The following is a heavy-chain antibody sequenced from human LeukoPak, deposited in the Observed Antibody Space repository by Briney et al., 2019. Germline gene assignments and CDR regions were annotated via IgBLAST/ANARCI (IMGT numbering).Heavy chain of an antibody. D-gene: IGHD3-3*01. CDR3: ARTPSWSGYSLSPDYYYYGMDV. Sequence: SVKVSCKASGGTFSSYAISWVRQAPGQGLEWMGRIIPILGIANYAQKFQGRVTITADKSTSTAYMELSSLRSEDTAVYYCARTPSWSGYSLSPDYYYYGMDVWGQGTTVTVSS. CDR2: IIPILGIA. V-gene: IGHV1-69*04. J-gene: IGHJ6*02. CDR1: GGTFSSYA.